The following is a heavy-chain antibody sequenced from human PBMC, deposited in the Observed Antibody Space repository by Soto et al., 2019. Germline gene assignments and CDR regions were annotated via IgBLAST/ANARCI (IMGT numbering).Heavy chain of an antibody. D-gene: IGHD3-10*01. CDR1: GFTFSSYA. CDR2: IGGGGGRT. V-gene: IGHV3-23*01. CDR3: AKDSPLAPSEGHFDI. Sequence: EVQLLESGGGLVQPGGSLRLSCAGSGFTFSSYAMTWVRQAPGKGLEWVSAIGGGGGRTYYAASVKGRFTISRDNSKNTLYLQMSSLRAEDTAVYFCAKDSPLAPSEGHFDIWGRVTLVTVAS. J-gene: IGHJ2*01.